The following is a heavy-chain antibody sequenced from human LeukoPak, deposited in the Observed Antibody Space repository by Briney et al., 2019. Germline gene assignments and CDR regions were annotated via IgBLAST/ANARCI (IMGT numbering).Heavy chain of an antibody. Sequence: GGSLRLSCAASGFTFSTSWMHWVRQAPGKGLLWVSRIDTDGRTTSYADSVKGRSTISRDNAKNTLYLQMNSLRGEDTAVYYCARGRGYTYANDYWGQGTLVTVSS. V-gene: IGHV3-74*01. D-gene: IGHD5-18*01. CDR3: ARGRGYTYANDY. CDR1: GFTFSTSW. J-gene: IGHJ4*02. CDR2: IDTDGRTT.